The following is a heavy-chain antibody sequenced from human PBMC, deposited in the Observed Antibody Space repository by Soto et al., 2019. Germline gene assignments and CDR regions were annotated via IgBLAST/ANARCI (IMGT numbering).Heavy chain of an antibody. V-gene: IGHV4-39*01. D-gene: IGHD3-22*01. Sequence: QLQLQESGPGLVKSSETLSLTCSVSGDSISNSRFYWAWIRQPPGEGLEWIGSIYHTGNAYYNPSLKSRVTIFVDTSKNQFSLKLTSVTAADTALYYCVRDYFDSSDYTTNWFDPWGQGTLVTVSS. J-gene: IGHJ5*02. CDR2: IYHTGNA. CDR1: GDSISNSRFY. CDR3: VRDYFDSSDYTTNWFDP.